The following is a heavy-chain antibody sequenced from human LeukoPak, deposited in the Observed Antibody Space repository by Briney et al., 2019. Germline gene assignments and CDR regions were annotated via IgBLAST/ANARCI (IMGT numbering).Heavy chain of an antibody. CDR2: IRYDGTYR. D-gene: IGHD5-18*01. CDR1: GFTFSSYG. V-gene: IGHV3-30*02. CDR3: ARGTGYSYGPIDY. J-gene: IGHJ4*02. Sequence: GGSLRLSCAASGFTFSSYGMHWVRQTPDKGLEWVAFIRYDGTYRFHADSVEGRFAISRDNSKNTLYLQMNSLRAEDTAVYYCARGTGYSYGPIDYWGQGTLVTVSS.